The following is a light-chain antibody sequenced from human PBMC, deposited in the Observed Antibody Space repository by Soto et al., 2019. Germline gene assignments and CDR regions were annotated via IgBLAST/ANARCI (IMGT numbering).Light chain of an antibody. CDR2: KAS. V-gene: IGKV1-5*03. Sequence: DIQMTQSPSTLSGSVGDRVTITCRASQTISSWLAWYQQKPGKAPNLLIYKASTLKSGVPSRFSGSGSGTEFTLTIKSLQPDDFATYYCQQYKSYWTFGQGTKVDIK. J-gene: IGKJ1*01. CDR3: QQYKSYWT. CDR1: QTISSW.